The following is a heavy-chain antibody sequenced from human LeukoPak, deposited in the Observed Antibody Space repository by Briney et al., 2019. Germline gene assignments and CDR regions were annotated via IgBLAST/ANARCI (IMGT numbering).Heavy chain of an antibody. Sequence: GGSLRLSCAASGFTFSSYSMNWVRQAPGKGLEWVSSISSSSSYMNYADSVKGRFTISRDNAKNSLYLQMDSLRAEDTAVYYCARVGCSGGSCSERGSYYYGMGVWGQGTTVTVSS. CDR1: GFTFSSYS. J-gene: IGHJ6*02. CDR3: ARVGCSGGSCSERGSYYYGMGV. V-gene: IGHV3-21*01. D-gene: IGHD2-15*01. CDR2: ISSSSSYM.